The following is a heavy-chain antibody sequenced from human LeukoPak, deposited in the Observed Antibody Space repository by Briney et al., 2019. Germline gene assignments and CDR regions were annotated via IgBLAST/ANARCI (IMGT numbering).Heavy chain of an antibody. J-gene: IGHJ4*02. CDR1: GFTFSSYS. D-gene: IGHD6-19*01. V-gene: IGHV3-21*04. CDR3: ARRRMVQWRYYFDY. Sequence: GGSLRLSCAASGFTFSSYSMNWVRQAPGKGLEWVSSISSGSSYIYYADSVKGRFTISRDNAKNSLYLQMNSLRAEDTALYHCARRRMVQWRYYFDYWGQGTLVTVSS. CDR2: ISSGSSYI.